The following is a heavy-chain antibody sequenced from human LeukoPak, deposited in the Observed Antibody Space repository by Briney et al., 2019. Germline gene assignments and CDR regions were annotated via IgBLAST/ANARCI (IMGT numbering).Heavy chain of an antibody. CDR3: ASSGYYYGMDV. CDR2: IYYSGST. V-gene: IGHV4-59*01. Sequence: SETLSLTCTVSGGSISSYYWSWIRQPPGKGLEWIGYIYYSGSTNYNPSLKSRVTISVDTSKNQSSLKLSSVTAADTAVYYCASSGYYYGMDVWGKGTTVTVSS. D-gene: IGHD3-10*01. CDR1: GGSISSYY. J-gene: IGHJ6*04.